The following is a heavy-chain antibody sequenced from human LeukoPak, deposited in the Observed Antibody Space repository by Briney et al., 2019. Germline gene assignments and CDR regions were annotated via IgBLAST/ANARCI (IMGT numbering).Heavy chain of an antibody. CDR3: AKDRSYSSSSVFDY. D-gene: IGHD6-6*01. V-gene: IGHV3-23*01. CDR2: ISGSGGST. J-gene: IGHJ4*02. CDR1: GFTFGTYA. Sequence: PGGSLRLSCAASGFTFGTYAMSWVRQAPGKGLEWVSVISGSGGSTYYADSVKGRFTISRDNSKNTLYLQMNSLRGEDTAVYYCAKDRSYSSSSVFDYWGQGTLVTVSS.